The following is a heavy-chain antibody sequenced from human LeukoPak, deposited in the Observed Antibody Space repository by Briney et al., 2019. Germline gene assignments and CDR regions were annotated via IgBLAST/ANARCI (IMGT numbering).Heavy chain of an antibody. J-gene: IGHJ4*02. CDR2: ISGSGDRT. CDR1: GFTFSNYA. D-gene: IGHD6-19*01. CDR3: AKDRIPVAGRQDIWDY. Sequence: GGFLRLSCVGAGFTFSNYAMTWVRQAPGKGLGWVSGISGSGDRTYYADSVKGRFTISRDNSKNTLYLQMNSLTDDDSAVYYCAKDRIPVAGRQDIWDYWGQGTLVTVSS. V-gene: IGHV3-23*01.